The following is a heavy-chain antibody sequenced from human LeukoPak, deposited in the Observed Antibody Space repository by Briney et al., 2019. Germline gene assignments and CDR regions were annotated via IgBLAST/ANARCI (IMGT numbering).Heavy chain of an antibody. CDR3: ARHVGYSNWFDP. CDR1: GYVFTGYY. Sequence: ASVKVSCKTSGYVFTGYYIHWLRLAPGQGLEWMGWINPNSGGTNYGQNIQGRVTMTRDTSISTAYMELSNLRIDDTAMYYCARHVGYSNWFDPWGQGTLVTVSS. D-gene: IGHD2-15*01. V-gene: IGHV1-2*02. J-gene: IGHJ5*02. CDR2: INPNSGGT.